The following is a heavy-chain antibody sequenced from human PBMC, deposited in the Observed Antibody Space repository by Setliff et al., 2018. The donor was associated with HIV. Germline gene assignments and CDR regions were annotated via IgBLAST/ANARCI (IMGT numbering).Heavy chain of an antibody. J-gene: IGHJ4*02. V-gene: IGHV4-34*01. CDR2: VTHSGST. D-gene: IGHD6-19*01. CDR1: GGSLSGFY. Sequence: SETLSLTCAVYGGSLSGFYWTFIRQSPGKGLEWIGEVTHSGSTTYDPSLKSRITISVDASKNQFSLKLTSVTAADMGVYYCARGRKKTLAVSGTRYFDFWGQGTLVTVSS. CDR3: ARGRKKTLAVSGTRYFDF.